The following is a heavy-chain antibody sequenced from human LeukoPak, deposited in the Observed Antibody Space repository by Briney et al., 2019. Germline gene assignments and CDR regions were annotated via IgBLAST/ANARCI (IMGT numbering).Heavy chain of an antibody. V-gene: IGHV3-11*01. CDR3: ARDDSYVWGGYYYYYGMDV. D-gene: IGHD3-16*01. CDR1: GFTFSDYY. J-gene: IGHJ6*02. Sequence: PGGSLRLSCAASGFTFSDYYMSWIRQAPGKGLEWVSYISSSGSTIYYADSVKGRFTISRDNAKNSLYLQMNSLRAEATAVYYCARDDSYVWGGYYYYYGMDVWGQGTTVTVSS. CDR2: ISSSGSTI.